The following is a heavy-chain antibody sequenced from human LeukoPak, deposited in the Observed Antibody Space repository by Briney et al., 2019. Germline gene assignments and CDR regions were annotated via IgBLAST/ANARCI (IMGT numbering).Heavy chain of an antibody. CDR1: GGTFSSYA. D-gene: IGHD3-22*01. J-gene: IGHJ4*02. CDR3: ATWQYYYDSSGYYYYFDY. Sequence: SVKVSCKASGGTFSSYAISWVRQAPGQGLEWMGGIIPIFGTANYAQKFQGRVTMTEDTSTDTAYMELSSLRSEDTAVYYCATWQYYYDSSGYYYYFDYWGQGTLVTVSS. V-gene: IGHV1-69*06. CDR2: IIPIFGTA.